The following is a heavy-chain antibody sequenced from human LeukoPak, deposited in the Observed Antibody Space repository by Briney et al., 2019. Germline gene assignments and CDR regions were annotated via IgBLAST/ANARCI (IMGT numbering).Heavy chain of an antibody. CDR1: GFTFSSYG. CDR3: AKDQGVLWFGELLYSLFDY. J-gene: IGHJ4*02. CDR2: ISGSGGST. V-gene: IGHV3-23*01. D-gene: IGHD3-10*01. Sequence: GGTLRLSCADSGFTFSSYGMSWVRQAPGKGLEWVSAISGSGGSTYYADSVKGRFTISRDNSKNTLYLQMNSLRAEDTAVYYCAKDQGVLWFGELLYSLFDYWGQGTLVTVSS.